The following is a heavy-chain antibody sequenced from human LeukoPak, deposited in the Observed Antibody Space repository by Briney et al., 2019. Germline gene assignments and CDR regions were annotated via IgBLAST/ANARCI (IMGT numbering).Heavy chain of an antibody. D-gene: IGHD3-10*01. Sequence: SVKVSCKASGGTFSSYAISWVRQAPGQGLEWMGGIIPIFGTANYAQKFQGRVTITTDESTSTAYMELSSLRSEDTAVYYCARDEGVLLWFGESDNYYYYMDVWGKGTTVTVSS. J-gene: IGHJ6*03. CDR1: GGTFSSYA. CDR2: IIPIFGTA. CDR3: ARDEGVLLWFGESDNYYYYMDV. V-gene: IGHV1-69*05.